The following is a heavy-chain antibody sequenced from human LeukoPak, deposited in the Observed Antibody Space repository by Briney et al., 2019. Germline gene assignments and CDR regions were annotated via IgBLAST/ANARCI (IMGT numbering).Heavy chain of an antibody. V-gene: IGHV3-23*01. CDR2: ITGSGGST. Sequence: GKSLRLSCAVSGFTFSSYAMNWVRQAPGKGLECVSTITGSGGSTYYTDSVKGRFTISRDNSKNTLYLQMNSLRPEDTAVYYGTKGGLGESSLNNFDYWGQGTLVTVSS. D-gene: IGHD3-16*02. CDR1: GFTFSSYA. CDR3: TKGGLGESSLNNFDY. J-gene: IGHJ4*02.